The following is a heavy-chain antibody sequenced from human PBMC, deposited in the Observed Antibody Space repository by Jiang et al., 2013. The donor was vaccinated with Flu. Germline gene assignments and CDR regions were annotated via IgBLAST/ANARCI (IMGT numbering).Heavy chain of an antibody. D-gene: IGHD6-13*01. J-gene: IGHJ3*02. CDR1: GGSISSYY. CDR2: IYYSGST. CDR3: ARRIAAAGTAFDI. Sequence: SGPGLVKPSETLSLTCTVSGGSISSYYWSWIRQPPGKGLEWIGYIYYSGSTNYNPSLKSRVTISVDTSKNQFSLKLSSVTAADTAVYYCARRIAAAGTAFDIWGQGTMVTVSS. V-gene: IGHV4-59*08.